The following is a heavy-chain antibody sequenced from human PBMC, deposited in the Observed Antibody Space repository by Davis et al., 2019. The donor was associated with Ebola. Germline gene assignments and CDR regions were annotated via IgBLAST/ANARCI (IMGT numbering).Heavy chain of an antibody. CDR1: GFTFSSYS. J-gene: IGHJ4*02. CDR2: ISGSGGST. V-gene: IGHV3-23*01. CDR3: AKDRGIAGTADLFDY. Sequence: GGSLRLSCAASGFTFSSYSMSWVRQAPGRGLEWVSSISGSGGSTYYADSVKGRFTISRDNSKSTLYLQMNSLRAEDTAVYYCAKDRGIAGTADLFDYWGQGTLVTVSS. D-gene: IGHD1/OR15-1a*01.